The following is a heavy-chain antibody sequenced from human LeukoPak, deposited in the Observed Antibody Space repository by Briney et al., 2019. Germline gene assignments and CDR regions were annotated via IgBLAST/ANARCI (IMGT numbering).Heavy chain of an antibody. V-gene: IGHV4-59*01. Sequence: PSETLSLTCTVSGGSISSYYWSWIRQPPWKGLEWTGYIYYSGSTNYNPSLKSRVTISVDTSKNQFSLKLSSVTAADTAVYYCARDIKDGNARYYYYGMDVWGQGTTVTVSS. CDR2: IYYSGST. CDR1: GGSISSYY. J-gene: IGHJ6*02. CDR3: ARDIKDGNARYYYYGMDV. D-gene: IGHD3-10*01.